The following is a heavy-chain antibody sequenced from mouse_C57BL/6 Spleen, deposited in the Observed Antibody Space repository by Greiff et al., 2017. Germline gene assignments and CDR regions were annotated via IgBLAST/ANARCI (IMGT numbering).Heavy chain of an antibody. CDR1: GYTFTSYW. Sequence: EVQLQQSGTVLARPGASVKMSCKTSGYTFTSYWMHWVKQRPGQGLEWIGAIYPGNSDTSYNQKFKGKAKLTAVTSASTAYMELSSLTNEDSAVDYCTSGNYLGYFDGWGTGTTVTVSS. CDR2: IYPGNSDT. D-gene: IGHD2-1*01. CDR3: TSGNYLGYFDG. V-gene: IGHV1-5*01. J-gene: IGHJ1*03.